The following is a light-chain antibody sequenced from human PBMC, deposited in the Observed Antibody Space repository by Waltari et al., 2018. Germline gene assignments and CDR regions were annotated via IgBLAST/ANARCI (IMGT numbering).Light chain of an antibody. J-gene: IGKJ2*01. Sequence: EIVLTQSPATLSLSPGERAIFSCRASQSVSSYLAWYQQKPGQAPRLLIYDASNRATGIPARFSGSGSGTDFTLTISSLEPEDFAVYYCQQRSNWPQGYTFGQGTKLEI. CDR1: QSVSSY. CDR3: QQRSNWPQGYT. V-gene: IGKV3-11*01. CDR2: DAS.